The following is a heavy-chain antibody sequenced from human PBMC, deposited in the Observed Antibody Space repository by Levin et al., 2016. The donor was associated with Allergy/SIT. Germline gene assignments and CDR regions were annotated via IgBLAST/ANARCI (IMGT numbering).Heavy chain of an antibody. D-gene: IGHD3-22*01. CDR2: IWYDGSNK. CDR3: ARWDYYDSSRTNSGDY. V-gene: IGHV3-33*01. J-gene: IGHJ4*02. CDR1: GFTFSSYG. Sequence: GESLKISCAASGFTFSSYGMHWVRQAPGKGLEWVAVIWYDGSNKYYADSVKGRFTISRDNSKNTLYLQMNSLRAEDTAVYYCARWDYYDSSRTNSGDYWGQGTLVTVSS.